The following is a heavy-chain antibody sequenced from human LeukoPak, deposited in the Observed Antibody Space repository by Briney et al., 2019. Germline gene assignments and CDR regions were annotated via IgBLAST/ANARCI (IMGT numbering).Heavy chain of an antibody. V-gene: IGHV1-46*01. Sequence: ASVKVSCKAFGYTFTSNYVHWVRQAPGQGPEWMGVISPSGGSTTYAQKFQGRVTLTRDMSTSTDYLELSSLRSEDTAVYYCARGKRQWLVGFDYWGQGTLVTVSS. CDR3: ARGKRQWLVGFDY. D-gene: IGHD6-19*01. J-gene: IGHJ4*02. CDR2: ISPSGGST. CDR1: GYTFTSNY.